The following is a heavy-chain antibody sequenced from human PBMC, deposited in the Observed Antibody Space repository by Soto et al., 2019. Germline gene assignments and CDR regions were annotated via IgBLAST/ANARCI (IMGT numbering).Heavy chain of an antibody. D-gene: IGHD3-9*01. CDR3: ASGRGYDILTGYYPYFDY. CDR1: GFTFSVSL. Sequence: GGSLRLSCATAGFTFSVSLFHWVRHAPGKGLEWVSGISWNSDSIGYADSVKGRFTISRDNAKKSLYLQMNSLRAEDTALYYCASGRGYDILTGYYPYFDYWGQGTLVTVSS. V-gene: IGHV3-9*01. J-gene: IGHJ4*02. CDR2: ISWNSDSI.